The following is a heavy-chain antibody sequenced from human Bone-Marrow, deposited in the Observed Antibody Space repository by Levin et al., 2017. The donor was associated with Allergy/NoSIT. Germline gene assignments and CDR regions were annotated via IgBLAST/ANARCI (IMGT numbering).Heavy chain of an antibody. D-gene: IGHD6-19*01. CDR1: GFPFTRFA. CDR3: AKDHESSGWPTFDL. V-gene: IGHV3-23*05. Sequence: LSLTCAASGFPFTRFALSWVRQAPGKGLEWVASFANTAKTYYADSVMGRFTVSRDTSTNTLFLQMNGLRAEDTAVYYCAKDHESSGWPTFDLWGQGTVVTVSS. J-gene: IGHJ4*02. CDR2: FANTAKT.